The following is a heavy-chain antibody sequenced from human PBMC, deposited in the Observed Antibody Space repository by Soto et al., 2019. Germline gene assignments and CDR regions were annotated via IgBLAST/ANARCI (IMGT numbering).Heavy chain of an antibody. J-gene: IGHJ6*02. CDR3: ASPSYYYDSSGYYYDGMDV. D-gene: IGHD3-22*01. Sequence: QVQLVQSGAEVKKPGSSVKVSCKASGGTFSSYAISWVRQAPGQGLEWMGGIIPIFGTANYAQKFQGRVTIPADESTSTAYMELSSLRSEDTAVYYCASPSYYYDSSGYYYDGMDVWGQGTTVTVSS. CDR2: IIPIFGTA. V-gene: IGHV1-69*01. CDR1: GGTFSSYA.